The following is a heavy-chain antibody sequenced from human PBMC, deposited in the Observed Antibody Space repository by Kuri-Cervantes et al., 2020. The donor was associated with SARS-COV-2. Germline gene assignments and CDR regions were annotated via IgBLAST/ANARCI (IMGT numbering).Heavy chain of an antibody. J-gene: IGHJ6*02. CDR3: AKVQLRFLEWVDV. CDR2: IIPIFGTA. Sequence: SVKVSCKASGGTFSSYAISWVRQAPGQGLEWMGGIIPIFGTANYAQKFQGRVTITADKSTSTAYMELSSLRAEDTAVYYCAKVQLRFLEWVDVWGQGTTVTVSS. D-gene: IGHD3-3*01. V-gene: IGHV1-69*06. CDR1: GGTFSSYA.